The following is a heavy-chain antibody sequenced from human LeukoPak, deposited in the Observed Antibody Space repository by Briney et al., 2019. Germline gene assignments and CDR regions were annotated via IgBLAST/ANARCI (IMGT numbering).Heavy chain of an antibody. V-gene: IGHV1-8*01. CDR1: GYTFTSYD. D-gene: IGHD3-3*01. Sequence: GASVKVSCKASGYTFTSYDINWVRQATGQGLEWMGWMNPNSGNTGYAQKFQGRVTMTRNTSISTAYMELSSLRSEDTAVYYCARGRGITIFGVVIIGQNWFYPWGQGTLVTVSS. J-gene: IGHJ5*02. CDR2: MNPNSGNT. CDR3: ARGRGITIFGVVIIGQNWFYP.